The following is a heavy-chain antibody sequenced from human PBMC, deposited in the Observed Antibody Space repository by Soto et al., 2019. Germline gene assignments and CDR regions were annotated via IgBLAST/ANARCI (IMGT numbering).Heavy chain of an antibody. CDR1: GYTFNTFG. CDR2: INAGNGNT. V-gene: IGHV1-3*01. D-gene: IGHD3-10*02. CDR3: GRDQSGIGYYVDWFDP. J-gene: IGHJ5*02. Sequence: GASVKVSCKASGYTFNTFGITWVRQAPGQRPEWLGWINAGNGNTYYSRKFEGRVTFTRDTAATTVNMELTSLTSEDTAIYYCGRDQSGIGYYVDWFDPWGQGTLVTVSS.